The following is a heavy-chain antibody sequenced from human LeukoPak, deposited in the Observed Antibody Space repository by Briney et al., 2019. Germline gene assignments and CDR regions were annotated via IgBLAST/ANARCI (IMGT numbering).Heavy chain of an antibody. CDR2: MSYDGSNR. Sequence: GRSLRLSCAASGFTLRSFGMHWVRQAPGEGLEWVAVMSYDGSNRYYADSVKGRFTISRGNSKNTLYLQMNSLRAEDTAVYYCARAHGLYFGEFLWGQGTLVTVSS. V-gene: IGHV3-30*03. CDR1: GFTLRSFG. CDR3: ARAHGLYFGEFL. J-gene: IGHJ4*02. D-gene: IGHD3-10*01.